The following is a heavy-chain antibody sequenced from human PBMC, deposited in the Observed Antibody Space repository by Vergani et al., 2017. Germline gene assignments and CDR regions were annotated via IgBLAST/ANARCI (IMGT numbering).Heavy chain of an antibody. D-gene: IGHD2-2*01. Sequence: EVQLVQSGAEVKKPGESLKISCKGSGYSFTSYWIGWVRQMPGKGLEWMGIIYPGDSDTRYSPSFQGQVTISADKSISTAYLQWSSLKASDTAMYYCARHAKRGCNSTSCYLDYYYYMDVWGKGTTVTVSS. CDR1: GYSFTSYW. CDR2: IYPGDSDT. J-gene: IGHJ6*03. V-gene: IGHV5-51*01. CDR3: ARHAKRGCNSTSCYLDYYYYMDV.